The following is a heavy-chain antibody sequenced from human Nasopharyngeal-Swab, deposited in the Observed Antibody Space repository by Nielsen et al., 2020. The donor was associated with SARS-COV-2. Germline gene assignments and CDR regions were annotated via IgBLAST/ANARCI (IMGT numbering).Heavy chain of an antibody. V-gene: IGHV3-33*01. Sequence: GGSLRLSCAASGFTFSSYGMHWVRQAPGKGLEWVAVIWYDGSNKYYADSVKGRFTVSRDNSKNTLYLQMNSLRAEDTAVYYCARDHMIPNHGEHFQHWGQGTLVTGSS. CDR3: ARDHMIPNHGEHFQH. CDR1: GFTFSSYG. CDR2: IWYDGSNK. D-gene: IGHD3-22*01. J-gene: IGHJ1*01.